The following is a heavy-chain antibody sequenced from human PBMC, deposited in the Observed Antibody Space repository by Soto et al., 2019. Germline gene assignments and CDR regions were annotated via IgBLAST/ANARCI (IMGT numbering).Heavy chain of an antibody. CDR2: ITDTGGDT. CDR3: ARGSTDSYPGSRIFDF. V-gene: IGHV3-23*01. D-gene: IGHD3-10*01. CDR1: GIPFGSRA. J-gene: IGHJ4*02. Sequence: GGSLRLSCVASGIPFGSRAMSWVRQAPGEGLEWVSTITDTGGDTKYADSVRGRFTMSRDNSKKTLYLQTNSLRVEDSALYYCARGSTDSYPGSRIFDFWGRGTL.